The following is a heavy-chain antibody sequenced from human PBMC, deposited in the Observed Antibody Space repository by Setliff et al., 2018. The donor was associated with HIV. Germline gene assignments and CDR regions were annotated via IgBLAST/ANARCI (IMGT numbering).Heavy chain of an antibody. CDR3: SKILNLYNYMDA. Sequence: KTSETLSLTCTVSGGSIDSTSYYWGWIRQPPGKGLEWIGYIDSSGYTYYRASLRSRVTLLADTSKNQFSLKLSSVTAADTAMYYCSKILNLYNYMDAWGKGTSVTVSS. V-gene: IGHV4-31*03. CDR2: IDSSGYT. CDR1: GGSIDSTSYY. J-gene: IGHJ6*03. D-gene: IGHD3-9*01.